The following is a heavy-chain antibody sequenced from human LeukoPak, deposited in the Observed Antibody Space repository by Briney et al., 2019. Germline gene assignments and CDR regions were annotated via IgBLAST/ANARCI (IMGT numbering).Heavy chain of an antibody. CDR2: INPNSGGT. D-gene: IGHD6-19*01. V-gene: IGHV1-2*02. J-gene: IGHJ5*02. CDR3: ARVQGSGWLNWFDP. Sequence: ASVKVSCKASGYTFTGYYMHWVRQAPGQGLEWMGWINPNSGGTNYAQKFQGRFTMTRDTSISTAYMELSRLRSDDTAVYYCARVQGSGWLNWFDPWGQGTLVTVSS. CDR1: GYTFTGYY.